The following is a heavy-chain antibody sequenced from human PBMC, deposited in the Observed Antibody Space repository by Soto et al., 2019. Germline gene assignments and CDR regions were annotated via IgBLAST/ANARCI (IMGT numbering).Heavy chain of an antibody. CDR1: GFTFTRYS. CDR2: ISSTTNYI. J-gene: IGHJ4*02. CDR3: ARESEDLTSNFDY. Sequence: EVQLVESGGGLVKPGGSLRLSCAASGFTFTRYSMNWVRQAPGKGLEWVSSISSTTNYIYYADSMNGRFTVSRDNAKNSVYLEMNSLSAEDTAVYYCARESEDLTSNFDYWGQGTLVTVSS. V-gene: IGHV3-21*01.